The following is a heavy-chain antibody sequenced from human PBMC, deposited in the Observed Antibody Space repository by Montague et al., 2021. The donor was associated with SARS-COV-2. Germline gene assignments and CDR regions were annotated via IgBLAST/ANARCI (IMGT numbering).Heavy chain of an antibody. J-gene: IGHJ4*02. Sequence: SETLSLTCSVSGGSMSSYHWVWIRQPPGKGLEWIGYVSYRGSTNXNLSLNSRVTISLDTSKNRFSLKLSSVTAADTAVYYCARENTVTTFGGPYYIDSWGQGTLVTVSA. CDR3: ARENTVTTFGGPYYIDS. CDR2: VSYRGST. CDR1: GGSMSSYH. V-gene: IGHV4-59*01. D-gene: IGHD4-17*01.